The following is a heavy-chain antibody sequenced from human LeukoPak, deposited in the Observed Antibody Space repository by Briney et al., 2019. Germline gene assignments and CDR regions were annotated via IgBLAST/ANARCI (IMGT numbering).Heavy chain of an antibody. CDR2: IKHDGSGK. V-gene: IGHV3-7*01. CDR3: ATDKGWRTSGYYLYYFEY. D-gene: IGHD3-3*01. CDR1: GFIFTNYF. J-gene: IGHJ4*02. Sequence: GGSLRLSCAASGFIFTNYFMSWVRQAPGKGLEWVASIKHDGSGKYYVDSVRGRFTISRDNTMNSLCLQMSSLRAEDTAVYYCATDKGWRTSGYYLYYFEYWGQGTLVTYSS.